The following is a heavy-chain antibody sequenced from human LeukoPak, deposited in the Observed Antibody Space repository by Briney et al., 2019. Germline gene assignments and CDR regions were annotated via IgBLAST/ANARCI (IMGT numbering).Heavy chain of an antibody. D-gene: IGHD6-19*01. CDR1: GFSLSGDW. J-gene: IGHJ4*01. CDR2: LSGSGITT. Sequence: GGSLRLSCVGSGFSLSGDWMTWVRQAPGKGLEWVSTLSGSGITTYYADSVKGRFTISRDNSKNTLYLQMNSLRAEDTAVYYCAKGIYSSGWSYFDYWGHGTLVTVSS. V-gene: IGHV3-23*01. CDR3: AKGIYSSGWSYFDY.